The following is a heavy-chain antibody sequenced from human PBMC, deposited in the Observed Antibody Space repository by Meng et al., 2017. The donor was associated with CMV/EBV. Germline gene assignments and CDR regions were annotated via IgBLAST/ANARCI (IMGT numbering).Heavy chain of an antibody. V-gene: IGHV1-69*10. CDR3: AREGGVVVPAAIEHYYYYYGMDV. D-gene: IGHD2-2*02. Sequence: SVKVSCKASGGTFSSYAISWVRQAAGQGLEWMGGIIPILGIANYAQKFQGRVTITADKSTSTAYMELSSLRSEDTAVYYCAREGGVVVPAAIEHYYYYYGMDVWGQGTTVTVSS. CDR1: GGTFSSYA. CDR2: IIPILGIA. J-gene: IGHJ6*02.